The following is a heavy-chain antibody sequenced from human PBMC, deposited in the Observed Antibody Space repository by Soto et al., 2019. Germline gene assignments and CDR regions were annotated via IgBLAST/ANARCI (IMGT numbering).Heavy chain of an antibody. Sequence: QLQLQESGPGLVKPSETLSLTCTVSGGSISSSSYYWGWIRQPPGKGLEWIGSIYYSGSTYYNPPLKSRVTISVDTSKNQFSLKLSSVTAADTAVYYCARREMATIMREFYFDYWGQGTLVTVSS. CDR3: ARREMATIMREFYFDY. D-gene: IGHD5-12*01. J-gene: IGHJ4*02. V-gene: IGHV4-39*01. CDR2: IYYSGST. CDR1: GGSISSSSYY.